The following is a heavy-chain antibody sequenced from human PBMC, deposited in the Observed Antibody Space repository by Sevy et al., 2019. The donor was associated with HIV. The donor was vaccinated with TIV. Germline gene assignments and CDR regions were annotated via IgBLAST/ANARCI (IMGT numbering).Heavy chain of an antibody. CDR3: SRETWYFAN. CDR1: GYTFTAYH. D-gene: IGHD6-13*01. CDR2: VYPNSGGT. V-gene: IGHV1-2*02. J-gene: IGHJ4*02. Sequence: ASVKVSCKASGYTFTAYHMHWIRQAPGQGFEWMGWVYPNSGGTEYAQKFQGRVTMTTDTSINTAYLELSGLRSDDTAMYYCSRETWYFANWGQGTLVTVSS.